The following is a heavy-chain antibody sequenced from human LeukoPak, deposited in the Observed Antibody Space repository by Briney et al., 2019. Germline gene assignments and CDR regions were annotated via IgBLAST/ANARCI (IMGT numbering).Heavy chain of an antibody. V-gene: IGHV4-39*07. J-gene: IGHJ4*02. CDR1: GGSISSSSYY. CDR2: IYYSGST. Sequence: SETLSLTCTVSGGSISSSSYYWGWIRQPPGKGLEWIGSIYYSGSTYYNPSLKSRVTISVDTSKNQFSLKLSSVTAADTAVYYCASSLPLIPNTAVVTVDYWGQGTLVTVSS. D-gene: IGHD5-18*01. CDR3: ASSLPLIPNTAVVTVDY.